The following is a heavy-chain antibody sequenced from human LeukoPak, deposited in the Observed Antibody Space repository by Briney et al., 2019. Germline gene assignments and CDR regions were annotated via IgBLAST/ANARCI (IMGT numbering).Heavy chain of an antibody. J-gene: IGHJ4*02. CDR3: ARGRYSSSSVMY. V-gene: IGHV1-8*01. D-gene: IGHD6-6*01. CDR1: GYTFTSYD. CDR2: MNPNSGNT. Sequence: ASVKVSCKASGYTFTSYDINWVRQATGQGLEWMGWMNPNSGNTGYAQKFQGRVTMTRNTSISTAYMELSSLRSEDAAVYYCARGRYSSSSVMYWGQGTLVTVSS.